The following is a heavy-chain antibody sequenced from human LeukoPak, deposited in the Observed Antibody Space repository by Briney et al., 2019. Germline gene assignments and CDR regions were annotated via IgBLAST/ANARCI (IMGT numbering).Heavy chain of an antibody. CDR3: ARLCWGNQLAGFDS. J-gene: IGHJ4*02. V-gene: IGHV4-61*08. CDR1: GGSVSSGGYY. CDR2: INHSGST. D-gene: IGHD3-10*02. Sequence: SETLSLTCTVSGGSVSSGGYYWSWIRQPPGKGLEWIGEINHSGSTNYNPSLKSRVTISVDTSKNQFSLKLSSVTAADTAVYYCARLCWGNQLAGFDSWGQGTLVTVSS.